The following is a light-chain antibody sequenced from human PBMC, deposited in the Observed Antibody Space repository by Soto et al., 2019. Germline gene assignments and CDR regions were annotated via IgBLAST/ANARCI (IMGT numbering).Light chain of an antibody. CDR2: DAS. Sequence: EIVLTQSPATLSLSPGERVTLSCRASHSVETFLAWSQQKLGQPPRLLIYDASNRAAGIPARFSGSGSGTDFTLTISSLEPGDFAVYYCHQRSKWPITFGQGTRLEIK. CDR1: HSVETF. V-gene: IGKV3-11*01. CDR3: HQRSKWPIT. J-gene: IGKJ5*01.